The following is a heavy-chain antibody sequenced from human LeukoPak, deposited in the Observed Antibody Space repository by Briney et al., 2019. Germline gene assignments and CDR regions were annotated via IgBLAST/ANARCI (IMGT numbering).Heavy chain of an antibody. CDR1: GLTFSSYA. CDR2: ISGSGGST. CDR3: VLYCSSTSCYSSAIGDY. D-gene: IGHD2-2*02. J-gene: IGHJ4*02. V-gene: IGHV3-23*01. Sequence: PGGSLRLSCAASGLTFSSYAMSWVRQAPGKGLEWVSAISGSGGSTYYADSVKGRFTISRDNSKNTLYLQMNSLRAEDTAVYYCVLYCSSTSCYSSAIGDYWGQGTLVTVSS.